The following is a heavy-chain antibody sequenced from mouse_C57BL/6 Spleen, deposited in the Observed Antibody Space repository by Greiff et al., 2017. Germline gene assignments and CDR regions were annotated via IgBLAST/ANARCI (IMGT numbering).Heavy chain of an antibody. CDR3: ARNYYGSSYGAWFAY. D-gene: IGHD1-1*01. J-gene: IGHJ3*01. V-gene: IGHV1-81*01. CDR2: IYPRSGNT. Sequence: QVQLQQSGAELARPGASVKLSCKASGYTFTSYGISWVKQRTGQGLEWIGEIYPRSGNTYYNEKFKGKANLTADKSSSTAYMELRSLTSEDSAVYFCARNYYGSSYGAWFAYWGQGTLVTVSA. CDR1: GYTFTSYG.